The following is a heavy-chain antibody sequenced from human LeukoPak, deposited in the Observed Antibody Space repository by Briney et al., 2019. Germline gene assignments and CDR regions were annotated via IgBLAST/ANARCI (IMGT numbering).Heavy chain of an antibody. CDR3: ARDRGSQPFIDC. Sequence: SGTLSLTCTVSGGFIRGINWWSWVRQPPGKGLEWIGEIYHSGSTNYNPSLKNRVTISVDTSKNQFSLKLSSVTAADTAVYYCARDRGSQPFIDCWGQGTLVTVSS. CDR2: IYHSGST. V-gene: IGHV4-4*02. D-gene: IGHD1-26*01. J-gene: IGHJ4*02. CDR1: GGFIRGINW.